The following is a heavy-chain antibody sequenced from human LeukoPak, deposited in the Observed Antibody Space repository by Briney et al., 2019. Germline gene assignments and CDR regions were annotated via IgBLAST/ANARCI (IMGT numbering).Heavy chain of an antibody. V-gene: IGHV3-53*01. CDR2: IYSGGST. J-gene: IGHJ4*02. Sequence: PGGSLRVSCAPSGLTVSSNYMSWFRQAPGKGLEWVSVIYSGGSTYYADSVKGRFTISRDNSKNTLYLQMNSLRAEDTAVYYCARYKYDSSGYPYYFDYWGQGTLVTVSS. D-gene: IGHD3-22*01. CDR1: GLTVSSNY. CDR3: ARYKYDSSGYPYYFDY.